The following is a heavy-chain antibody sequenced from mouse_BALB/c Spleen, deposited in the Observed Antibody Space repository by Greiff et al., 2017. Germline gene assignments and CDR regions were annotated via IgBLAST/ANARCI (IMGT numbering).Heavy chain of an antibody. CDR3: ARSRGYDGYYEGFAY. CDR1: GFTFSSFG. CDR2: ISSGSSTI. V-gene: IGHV5-17*02. D-gene: IGHD2-3*01. J-gene: IGHJ3*01. Sequence: EVKLVESGGGLVQPGGSRKLSCAASGFTFSSFGMHWVRQAPEKGLEWVAYISSGSSTIYYADTVKGRFTISRDNPKNTLFLQMTSLRSEDTAMYYCARSRGYDGYYEGFAYWGQGTLVTVSA.